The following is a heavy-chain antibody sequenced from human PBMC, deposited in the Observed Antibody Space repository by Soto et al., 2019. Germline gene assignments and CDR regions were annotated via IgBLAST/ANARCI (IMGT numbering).Heavy chain of an antibody. CDR1: GYSFTSYW. D-gene: IGHD2-8*01. V-gene: IGHV5-51*01. CDR2: IYPGDSDT. J-gene: IGHJ4*02. Sequence: GESLKISCKGSGYSFTSYWIGWVRQMPGKGLEWMGIIYPGDSDTRYSPSFQGQVTISADKSISTAYLQWSSLKASDTAMYYCARLTYCTNGVCYLDYWGQGTLVTVSS. CDR3: ARLTYCTNGVCYLDY.